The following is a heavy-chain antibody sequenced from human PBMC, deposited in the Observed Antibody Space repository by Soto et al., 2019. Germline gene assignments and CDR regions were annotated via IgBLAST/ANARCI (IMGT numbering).Heavy chain of an antibody. D-gene: IGHD3-16*02. CDR3: ARIGMITFGGVIDYYYGMDV. V-gene: IGHV1-69*13. Sequence: ASVKVSCKASGGTFSSYAISWVRQAPGQGLEWMGGIIPIFGTANYAQKFQGRVTITADESTSTAYMELSSRRSEDTAVYYCARIGMITFGGVIDYYYGMDVWGQGTTVTVSS. J-gene: IGHJ6*02. CDR2: IIPIFGTA. CDR1: GGTFSSYA.